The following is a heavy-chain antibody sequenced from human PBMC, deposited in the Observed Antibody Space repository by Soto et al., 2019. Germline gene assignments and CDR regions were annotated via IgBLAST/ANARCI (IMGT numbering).Heavy chain of an antibody. D-gene: IGHD3-3*01. J-gene: IGHJ4*02. CDR1: GFTFSSYS. Sequence: GGSLRLSCAASGFTFSSYSMSWVRQAPGKGLDWVSGISGSGGTTYYADSVKGRFTISRDNPKNTVFVQMNSLRPEDTAIYYCAKERNDFWSGTTGGFDHWGQGLLVTVSS. CDR3: AKERNDFWSGTTGGFDH. V-gene: IGHV3-23*01. CDR2: ISGSGGTT.